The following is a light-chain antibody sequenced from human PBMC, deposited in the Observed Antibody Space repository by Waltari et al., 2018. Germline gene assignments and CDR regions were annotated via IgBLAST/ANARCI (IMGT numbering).Light chain of an antibody. V-gene: IGLV2-8*01. CDR1: SRDIGGSNF. Sequence: QSALTQPPSASGSPGQSVTISCTGTSRDIGGSNFVSWYQQRPGKAPRFLIYDVNKRPSGFSDRVSGSKSGNTASLTVSGLQPDDEATYYCSAFAGSNNFGVFGGGTKLTVL. CDR2: DVN. CDR3: SAFAGSNNFGV. J-gene: IGLJ3*02.